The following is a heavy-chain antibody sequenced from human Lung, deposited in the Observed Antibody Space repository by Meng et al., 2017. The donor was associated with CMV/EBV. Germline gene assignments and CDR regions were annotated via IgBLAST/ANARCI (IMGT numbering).Heavy chain of an antibody. V-gene: IGHV3-30-3*01. D-gene: IGHD3-22*01. Sequence: GGSXRLXCAASGFTFNTYAMHWVRQAPGKGLEWVAVISYDGSNKYTADSVQGRLTISRDNSKNNLYLQMNSLTVEDTAVYYCVRDQGRESMIAVLIVRFGMDVWXQGTTVTVSS. CDR2: ISYDGSNK. CDR3: VRDQGRESMIAVLIVRFGMDV. J-gene: IGHJ6*02. CDR1: GFTFNTYA.